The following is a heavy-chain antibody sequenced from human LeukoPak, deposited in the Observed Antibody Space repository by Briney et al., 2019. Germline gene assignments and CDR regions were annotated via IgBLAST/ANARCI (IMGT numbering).Heavy chain of an antibody. CDR1: GFSFSSYR. J-gene: IGHJ4*02. Sequence: GGSLRLSCAASGFSFSSYRMNWVRQAPGKGLEWVASISSNNSYIYYADSVKGRFTISRDNGENSLNLQMNSQRAEDAAVYYCARDLGTRKSIAFADWGQGTLVTVSS. V-gene: IGHV3-21*01. D-gene: IGHD6-6*01. CDR2: ISSNNSYI. CDR3: ARDLGTRKSIAFAD.